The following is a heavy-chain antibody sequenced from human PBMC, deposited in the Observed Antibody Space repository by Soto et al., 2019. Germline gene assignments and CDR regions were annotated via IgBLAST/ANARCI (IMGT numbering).Heavy chain of an antibody. J-gene: IGHJ4*02. V-gene: IGHV4-59*01. Sequence: PSETLSLTCTVSGGSISSNYWTWIRQPPGKGLEWIGYVYNSGSTNYNPSLKSRVTISGDTSKSQFSLKVNSMTAADTAVYYCARVCREAVAGYTLDYWAQGILVPVAS. D-gene: IGHD6-13*01. CDR1: GGSISSNY. CDR2: VYNSGST. CDR3: ARVCREAVAGYTLDY.